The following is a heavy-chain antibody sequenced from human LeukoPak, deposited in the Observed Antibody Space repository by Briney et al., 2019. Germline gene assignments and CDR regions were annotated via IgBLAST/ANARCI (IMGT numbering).Heavy chain of an antibody. CDR1: GYTFTGYY. Sequence: PWASVKVSCEASGYTFTGYYMHWVRQAPGQGLEWMGWINPNSGGTNYAQKFQGRVTMTRDTSISTAYMELSRLRSDDTAVYYCAREAQSVDYGMDVWGQGTTVTVSS. D-gene: IGHD2-21*01. V-gene: IGHV1-2*02. CDR3: AREAQSVDYGMDV. J-gene: IGHJ6*02. CDR2: INPNSGGT.